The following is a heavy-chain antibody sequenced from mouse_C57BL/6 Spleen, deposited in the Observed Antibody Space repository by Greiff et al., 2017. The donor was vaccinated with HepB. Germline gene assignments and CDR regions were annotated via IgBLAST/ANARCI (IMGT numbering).Heavy chain of an antibody. CDR2: IDPANGNT. J-gene: IGHJ4*01. CDR1: GFNIKNTY. D-gene: IGHD2-1*01. V-gene: IGHV14-3*01. CDR3: ALRIYFDAMDY. Sequence: EVQRVESVAELVRPGASVKLSCTASGFNIKNTYMHWVKQRPEQGLEWIGRIDPANGNTKYAPKFQGKATITADTSSNTAYLQLSSLTSEDTAVYYCALRIYFDAMDYWGQGTSVTVSS.